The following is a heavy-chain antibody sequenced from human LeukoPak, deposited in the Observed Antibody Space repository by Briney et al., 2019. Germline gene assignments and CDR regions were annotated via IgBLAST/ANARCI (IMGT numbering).Heavy chain of an antibody. J-gene: IGHJ4*02. CDR2: VYTSGST. CDR3: ASSYYYDSSGYYFRY. D-gene: IGHD3-22*01. Sequence: TSQTLSLTCTVSGGSISSGSYYWSWIRQPAGKGLEWIGRVYTSGSTNYNPSLKSRVTMSLDTSKNQFSLKLSSVTAADTAVYYCASSYYYDSSGYYFRYWGQGTLVTVSS. V-gene: IGHV4-61*02. CDR1: GGSISSGSYY.